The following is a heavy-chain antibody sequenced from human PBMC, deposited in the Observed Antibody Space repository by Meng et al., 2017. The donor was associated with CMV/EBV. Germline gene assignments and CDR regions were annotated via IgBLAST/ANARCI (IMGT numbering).Heavy chain of an antibody. J-gene: IGHJ4*02. CDR3: AREAYYDILTDQGYLDY. Sequence: GGSLRLSCAASGFTFSSYWMSWVRQAPGKGLEWVANIKQDGSEKYYVDSVKGRFTISRDNAKNSLYLQMNSLRAEDTAVYYCAREAYYDILTDQGYLDYWGQGTLVTVSS. CDR1: GFTFSSYW. CDR2: IKQDGSEK. D-gene: IGHD3-9*01. V-gene: IGHV3-7*01.